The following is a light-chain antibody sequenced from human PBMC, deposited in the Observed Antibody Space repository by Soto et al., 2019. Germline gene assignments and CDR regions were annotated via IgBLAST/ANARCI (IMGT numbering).Light chain of an antibody. J-gene: IGLJ3*02. CDR3: QVWDSSSDPRV. CDR1: NIGSKG. CDR2: YDS. Sequence: SYELTQPPSVSGAPGKTATITCGGNNIGSKGVHWYQQKPGQAPVLVIYYDSDRPSGIPERFSGSNSGNTATLTISRVEAGDEADYYCQVWDSSSDPRVFGGGTNLTVL. V-gene: IGLV3-21*04.